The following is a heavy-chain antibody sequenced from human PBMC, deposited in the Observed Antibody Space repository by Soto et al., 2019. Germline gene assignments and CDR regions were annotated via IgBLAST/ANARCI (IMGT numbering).Heavy chain of an antibody. CDR2: ISSSSSTI. V-gene: IGHV3-48*01. Sequence: GGSLRLSCAASGFTFSSYSMDWVRQAPGKGLEWVSYISSSSSTIYYADSVKGRFTISRDNAKNSLYLQMNSLRAEDTAVYYCARAAIFGVVITDYYMDVWGKGTTVTVSS. J-gene: IGHJ6*03. CDR1: GFTFSSYS. CDR3: ARAAIFGVVITDYYMDV. D-gene: IGHD3-3*01.